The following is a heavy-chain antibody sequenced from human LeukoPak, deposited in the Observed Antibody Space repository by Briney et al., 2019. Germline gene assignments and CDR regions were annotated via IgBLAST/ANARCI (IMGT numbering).Heavy chain of an antibody. Sequence: GGSLSLSCAASGFTFSSYEMNWVRQAPGKGLEWISYISASGTITHYADSVRGRFTISRDNAKNSLYLQMNSLRAEDTAVYYCARDKKYAVVAATRHWYFDLWGRGTLVTVSS. CDR2: ISASGTIT. J-gene: IGHJ2*01. CDR1: GFTFSSYE. D-gene: IGHD2-15*01. V-gene: IGHV3-48*03. CDR3: ARDKKYAVVAATRHWYFDL.